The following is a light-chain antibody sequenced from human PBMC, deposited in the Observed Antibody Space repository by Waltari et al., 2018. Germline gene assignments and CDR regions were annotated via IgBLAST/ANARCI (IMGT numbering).Light chain of an antibody. Sequence: LTQPPSASGSPGQSVTISCSGTNSDIGTYNYVSWFQQHPGRAPKLLIYEVNKRPSGVPDRFSGSKPDTRASLTVSGLQADDEAVYHCSSYAGSNTLVFGGGTRLTVL. V-gene: IGLV2-8*01. CDR1: NSDIGTYNY. CDR2: EVN. CDR3: SSYAGSNTLV. J-gene: IGLJ2*01.